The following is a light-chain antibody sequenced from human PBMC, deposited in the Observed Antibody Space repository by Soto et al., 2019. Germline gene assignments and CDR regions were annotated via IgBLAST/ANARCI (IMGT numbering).Light chain of an antibody. Sequence: QSALTQPASVSGSPGQSITISCTGTSSDVGGYNYVSWYQHHPGKAPKLMIYDVSNRTSGVSNRFSGSKSGNTASLTISGLKDEDEADYYCNSYTGSGTVLFGGGTKLTVL. V-gene: IGLV2-14*03. CDR1: SSDVGGYNY. CDR3: NSYTGSGTVL. CDR2: DVS. J-gene: IGLJ2*01.